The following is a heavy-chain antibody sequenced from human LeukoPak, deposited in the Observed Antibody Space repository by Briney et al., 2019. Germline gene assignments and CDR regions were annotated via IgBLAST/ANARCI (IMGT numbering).Heavy chain of an antibody. D-gene: IGHD3-10*01. CDR1: GYTFTGYY. CDR2: INPNSGGT. V-gene: IGHV1-2*02. CDR3: ARAVWFGELLSPSFDY. J-gene: IGHJ4*02. Sequence: ASVKVSCKASGYTFTGYYMHWVRQAPGQGLEWMGWINPNSGGTNYAQKFQGRVTMTRDTSISTAYMELSRLRSDDTAVYYCARAVWFGELLSPSFDYWGQGTMVTVSS.